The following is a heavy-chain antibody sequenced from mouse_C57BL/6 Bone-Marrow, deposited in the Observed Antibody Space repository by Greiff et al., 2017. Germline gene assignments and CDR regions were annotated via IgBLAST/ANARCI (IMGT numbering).Heavy chain of an antibody. CDR1: GFTFSSYG. V-gene: IGHV5-6*01. CDR3: ARLQLGPWFAY. J-gene: IGHJ3*01. CDR2: ISSGGSYT. D-gene: IGHD4-1*02. Sequence: EVKLVESGGDLVKPGGSLKLSCAASGFTFSSYGMSWVRQTPDKRLEWVATISSGGSYTSYPDSVKGRFTISRDNAKNTLYLQMSSLKSEDTAMYYCARLQLGPWFAYWGQGTLVTVSA.